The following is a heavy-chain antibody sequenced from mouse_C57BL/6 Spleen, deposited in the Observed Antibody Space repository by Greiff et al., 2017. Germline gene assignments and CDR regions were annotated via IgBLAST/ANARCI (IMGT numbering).Heavy chain of an antibody. V-gene: IGHV1-74*01. Sequence: QVQLQQPGAELVKPGASVKVSCKASGYTFTSYWMYWVKQRPGQGLEWIGRIHPSDSDTNYNQKFKGKATLTVDKSSSTAYMQLSSLTSENSAVLYCAKGYYGRRDYAKDDWGKVTSVTVSS. CDR3: AKGYYGRRDYAKDD. D-gene: IGHD1-1*01. CDR2: IHPSDSDT. CDR1: GYTFTSYW. J-gene: IGHJ4*01.